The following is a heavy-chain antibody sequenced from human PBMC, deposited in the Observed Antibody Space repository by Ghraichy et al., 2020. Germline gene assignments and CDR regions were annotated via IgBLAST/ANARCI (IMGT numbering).Heavy chain of an antibody. D-gene: IGHD5-18*01. CDR3: ARGGPYSFGLFDY. J-gene: IGHJ4*02. V-gene: IGHV3-74*01. Sequence: LSLTCAASGFTFSSYWMHWVRQAPGKGLVWVSRINSDGSSTSYADSVKGRFTISRDNAKNTLYLQMNSLRAEDTAVYYCARGGPYSFGLFDYWGQGTLVTVSS. CDR2: INSDGSST. CDR1: GFTFSSYW.